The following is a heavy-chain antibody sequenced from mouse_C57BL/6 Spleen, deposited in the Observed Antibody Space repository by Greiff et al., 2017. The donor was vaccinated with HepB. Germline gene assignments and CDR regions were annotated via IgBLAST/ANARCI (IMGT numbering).Heavy chain of an antibody. J-gene: IGHJ4*01. CDR2: IDPNSGGT. CDR3: ARGGYGSSPYAMDY. Sequence: QVQLKQPGAELVKPGASVKLSCKASGYTFTSYWMHWVKQRPGRGLEWIGRIDPNSGGTKYNEKFKSKATLTVDKPSSTAYMQLSSLTSEDSAVYYCARGGYGSSPYAMDYWGQGTSVTVSS. CDR1: GYTFTSYW. V-gene: IGHV1-72*01. D-gene: IGHD1-1*01.